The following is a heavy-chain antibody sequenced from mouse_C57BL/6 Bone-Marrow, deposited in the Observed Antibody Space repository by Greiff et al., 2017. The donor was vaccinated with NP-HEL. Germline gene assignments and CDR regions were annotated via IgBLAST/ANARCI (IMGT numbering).Heavy chain of an antibody. CDR1: GFNIKDDY. Sequence: VQLQQSGAELVRPGASVKLSCTASGFNIKDDYMHWVKQRPEQGLEWIGWIDPENGDTEYASKFQGKATITADTSSNTAYLQLSSLTSEDTAVYYCTTPYYYGSSYHYFDYWGQGTTLTVSS. CDR3: TTPYYYGSSYHYFDY. V-gene: IGHV14-4*01. D-gene: IGHD1-1*01. J-gene: IGHJ2*01. CDR2: IDPENGDT.